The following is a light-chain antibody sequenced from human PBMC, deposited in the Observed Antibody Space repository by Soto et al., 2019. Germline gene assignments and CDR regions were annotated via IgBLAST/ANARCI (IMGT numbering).Light chain of an antibody. V-gene: IGLV1-47*02. CDR1: SSSIGSNY. CDR3: ASWDVSMSGLYV. Sequence: QSVLTQPPSASGTPGQRVTISCSGSSSSIGSNYVYWYQQLPGTTPKLLIYSNNQRPSGVPDRFSGSKSGTSASLAISGLRSEVEADYYCASWDVSMSGLYVFGTGTKLTVL. CDR2: SNN. J-gene: IGLJ1*01.